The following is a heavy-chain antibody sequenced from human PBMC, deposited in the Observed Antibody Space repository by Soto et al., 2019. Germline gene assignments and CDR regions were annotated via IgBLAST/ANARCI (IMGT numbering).Heavy chain of an antibody. J-gene: IGHJ4*02. CDR2: IRDRAYSYAT. Sequence: GGSLRLSCAASGFVFKDSSIHWVRQASGKGLEWVGRIRDRAYSYATAYAASVTGRFTISRDDSTNTAYLQMNSLETEDTAIYYCTRLISAAQDYWGQGTQVTVPQ. V-gene: IGHV3-73*01. CDR1: GFVFKDSS. D-gene: IGHD3-16*02. CDR3: TRLISAAQDY.